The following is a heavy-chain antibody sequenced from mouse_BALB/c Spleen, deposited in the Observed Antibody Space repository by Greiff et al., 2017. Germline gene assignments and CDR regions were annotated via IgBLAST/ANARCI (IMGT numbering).Heavy chain of an antibody. D-gene: IGHD4-1*01. V-gene: IGHV1S56*01. CDR2: IYPGDGST. Sequence: QVQLQQSGPELVKPGASVKMSCKASGYTFTSYVMHWVKQKPGQGLEWIGWIYPGDGSTKYNEKFKGKTTLTADKSSSTAYMLLSSLTSEDSAIYFCARSKALRLKTGTDAMDYWGQGTSVTVSS. J-gene: IGHJ4*01. CDR3: ARSKALRLKTGTDAMDY. CDR1: GYTFTSYV.